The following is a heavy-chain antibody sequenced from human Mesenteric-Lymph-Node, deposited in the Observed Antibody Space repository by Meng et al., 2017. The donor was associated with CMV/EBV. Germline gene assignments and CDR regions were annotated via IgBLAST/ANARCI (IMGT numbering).Heavy chain of an antibody. D-gene: IGHD1-26*01. CDR1: GVSISSSNW. CDR3: AVGVGTTTRFDF. Sequence: CAVSGVSISSSNWWSWVRQPPGKGLEWIGEIYHSGSTNYNPSLKSRVTISVDKSKNQFSLKVNSVTAADTAVYYCAVGVGTTTRFDFWGQGTLVTVSS. CDR2: IYHSGST. V-gene: IGHV4-4*02. J-gene: IGHJ4*02.